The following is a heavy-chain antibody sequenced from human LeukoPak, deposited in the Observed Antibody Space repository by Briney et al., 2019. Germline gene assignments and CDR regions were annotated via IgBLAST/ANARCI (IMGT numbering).Heavy chain of an antibody. CDR2: ISSSSSYT. V-gene: IGHV3-11*06. CDR3: ASPQLSSFWFAFDI. D-gene: IGHD5-18*01. Sequence: GGSLGLSCAASGFTFSDYYMSWIRQAPGKGLEWVSYISSSSSYTNYADSVKGRFTISRDNAKNSLYLQINSLRAEDTAVYYCASPQLSSFWFAFDIWGQGTMVTVSS. J-gene: IGHJ3*02. CDR1: GFTFSDYY.